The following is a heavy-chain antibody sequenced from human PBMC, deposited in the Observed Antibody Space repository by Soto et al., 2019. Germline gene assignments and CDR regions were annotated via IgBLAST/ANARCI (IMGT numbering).Heavy chain of an antibody. D-gene: IGHD2-8*01. V-gene: IGHV4-34*01. CDR1: GGSFSGYY. J-gene: IGHJ4*02. CDR2: INHSGST. CDR3: ARGSPRMVYAPRRPFDY. Sequence: SETLSLTCAVYGGSFSGYYWSWIRQPPGKGLEWIGEINHSGSTNYNPSLKSRVTISVDTSKNQFSLKLSSVTAADTAVYYCARGSPRMVYAPRRPFDYWGQGTLVTVSS.